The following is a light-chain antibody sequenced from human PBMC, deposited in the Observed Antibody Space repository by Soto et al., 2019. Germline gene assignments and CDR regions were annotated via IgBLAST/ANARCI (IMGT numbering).Light chain of an antibody. CDR1: QSVSSSY. J-gene: IGKJ3*01. CDR2: GAS. Sequence: EIVLTQSPGTLSLSPGERATLSCRASQSVSSSYLAWYQQKPGQAPRLLIYGASSRATGIPDRFSGSGSGTDFTLTSSRLEPEDFAVYYCQQYGSSPQGFTFGPGTKVDIK. V-gene: IGKV3-20*01. CDR3: QQYGSSPQGFT.